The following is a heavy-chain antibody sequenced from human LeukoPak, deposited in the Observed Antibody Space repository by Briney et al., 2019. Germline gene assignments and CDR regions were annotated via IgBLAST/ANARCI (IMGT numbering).Heavy chain of an antibody. Sequence: GGSLRLSCAASGFTFSSYAMHWVRQAPGKGLEWVAVISYDGSNKYYADSVKGRFTISRDNSKNTLYLQMNSLRAEDTAVYYCLFPIYDSRIHRGQGTLVTVSS. J-gene: IGHJ4*02. D-gene: IGHD3-22*01. CDR1: GFTFSSYA. CDR2: ISYDGSNK. V-gene: IGHV3-30-3*01. CDR3: LFPIYDSRIH.